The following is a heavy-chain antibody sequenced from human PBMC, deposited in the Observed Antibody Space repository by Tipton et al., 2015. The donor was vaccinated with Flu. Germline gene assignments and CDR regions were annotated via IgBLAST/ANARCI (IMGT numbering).Heavy chain of an antibody. J-gene: IGHJ4*02. CDR1: GGSLSSFY. V-gene: IGHV4-4*07. CDR2: IYSSGST. D-gene: IGHD3-10*01. Sequence: TLSLTCTVPGGSLSSFYWSWIRQPAGKGLEYIGRIYSSGSTNYNPSFKSRVSMSLDASKTQFSLNLNSVTAADTAMYYCARGSGSGTHVMFDYWGQGTLVTVSS. CDR3: ARGSGSGTHVMFDY.